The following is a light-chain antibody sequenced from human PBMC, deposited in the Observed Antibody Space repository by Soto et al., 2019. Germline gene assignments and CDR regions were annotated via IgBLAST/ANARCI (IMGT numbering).Light chain of an antibody. Sequence: QSALTQPPSVSGSPGQSVAISCTGTSGDVGSNNRVSWYQQPPGSTPKLIIYDVSNRPSGIPDRFSGYKSANTASLTISVLQTEDEADYYCSSYTPSNTYVFGTGTKLTVL. CDR1: SGDVGSNNR. CDR2: DVS. CDR3: SSYTPSNTYV. V-gene: IGLV2-18*02. J-gene: IGLJ1*01.